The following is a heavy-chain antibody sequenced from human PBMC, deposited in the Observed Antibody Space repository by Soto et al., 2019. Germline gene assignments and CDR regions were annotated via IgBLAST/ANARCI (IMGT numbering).Heavy chain of an antibody. D-gene: IGHD1-1*01. V-gene: IGHV4-31*03. CDR1: GGSISSGGYY. Sequence: ASETLSLTCTVSGGSISSGGYYWSWIRQHPGKGLEWIGYIYYSGSTYYNPSLKSRVTISVDTSKNQFSLKMSFVTAADTALYYCARVERGTATTVVDAFDIWGPGTMVTVSS. J-gene: IGHJ3*02. CDR2: IYYSGST. CDR3: ARVERGTATTVVDAFDI.